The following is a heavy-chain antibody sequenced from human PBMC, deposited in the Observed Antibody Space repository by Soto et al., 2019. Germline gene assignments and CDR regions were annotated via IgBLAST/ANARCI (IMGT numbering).Heavy chain of an antibody. D-gene: IGHD1-1*01. CDR3: ARARRDGYNPHFDY. CDR2: IIPILGIA. J-gene: IGHJ4*02. V-gene: IGHV1-69*04. CDR1: GGVFSNYA. Sequence: QVQLVQSGAEVKKPGSSVKVSCKASGGVFSNYAFNWVRQAPGQGLEWMGRIIPILGIANYAQKFQGRVTITADKSTSTAYMELSSLRSEDTAVYFCARARRDGYNPHFDYWGQGTLVTVSS.